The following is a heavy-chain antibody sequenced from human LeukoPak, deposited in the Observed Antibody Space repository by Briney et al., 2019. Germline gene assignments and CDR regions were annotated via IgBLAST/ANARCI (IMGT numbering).Heavy chain of an antibody. V-gene: IGHV4-31*03. CDR3: ARAYLELRAAYYYGMDV. J-gene: IGHJ6*02. Sequence: SQTLSLTCTVAAGSITSGDYYCSWIRQHPGKGLEWFGYIYYSGSTYYNPSLKSRSTISLDTSKKQFSLKLSSVTAADTAVYYCARAYLELRAAYYYGMDVWGQGTTVTVSS. CDR2: IYYSGST. D-gene: IGHD1-7*01. CDR1: AGSITSGDYY.